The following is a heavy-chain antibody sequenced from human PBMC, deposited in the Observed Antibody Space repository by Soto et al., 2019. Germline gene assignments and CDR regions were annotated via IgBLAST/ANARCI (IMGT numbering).Heavy chain of an antibody. CDR2: ISGSGGST. V-gene: IGHV3-23*01. CDR3: AKEGWDQPPVIHDYGDYGGVY. CDR1: GFTFSSYA. D-gene: IGHD4-17*01. Sequence: GGSLRLSCAASGFTFSSYAMSWVRQAPGKGLEWVSAISGSGGSTYYADSVKGRFTISRDNSKNTLYLQMNSLRAEDTAVYYCAKEGWDQPPVIHDYGDYGGVYWGQGTLVTVSS. J-gene: IGHJ4*02.